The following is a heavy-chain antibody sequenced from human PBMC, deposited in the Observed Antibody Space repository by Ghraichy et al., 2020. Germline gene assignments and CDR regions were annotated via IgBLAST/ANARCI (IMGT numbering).Heavy chain of an antibody. J-gene: IGHJ4*02. CDR1: GGSISSYY. CDR3: ARSQLNWNDPYYFDY. V-gene: IGHV4-59*08. Sequence: SETLSLTCTVSGGSISSYYWSWIRQPPGKGLEWIGYIYYSGSTNYNPSLKSRVTISVDTSKNQFSLKLSSVTAADTAVYYCARSQLNWNDPYYFDYWGQGTLVTVSS. D-gene: IGHD1-1*01. CDR2: IYYSGST.